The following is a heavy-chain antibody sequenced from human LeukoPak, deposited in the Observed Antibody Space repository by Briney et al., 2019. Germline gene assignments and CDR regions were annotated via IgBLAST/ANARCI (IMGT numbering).Heavy chain of an antibody. CDR2: IYYSGST. CDR3: AREGSSWSYMPAHFDY. J-gene: IGHJ4*02. V-gene: IGHV4-59*01. D-gene: IGHD6-13*01. CDR1: GGSISSYY. Sequence: SETLSLTCTVSGGSISSYYWSWIRQPPGKGLEWIGYIYYSGSTNYNPSLKSRVTISVDTSKNQFSLKLSSVTAVDTAVYYCAREGSSWSYMPAHFDYWGQGTLVTASS.